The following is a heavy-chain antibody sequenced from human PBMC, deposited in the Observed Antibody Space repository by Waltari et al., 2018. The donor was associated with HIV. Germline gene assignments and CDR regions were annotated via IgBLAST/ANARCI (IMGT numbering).Heavy chain of an antibody. CDR3: ARDRWEAGWFDP. Sequence: QVQLQESGAGLVTPSETLSLTCTVSGGSISSYSWSWIRQPPGKGLEWIGYIYYSGSTNYNPSLKSRVTISVDTSKNQFSLKLRSVTAADTAVYYCARDRWEAGWFDPWGQGTLVSVSS. D-gene: IGHD1-26*01. J-gene: IGHJ5*02. CDR1: GGSISSYS. CDR2: IYYSGST. V-gene: IGHV4-59*01.